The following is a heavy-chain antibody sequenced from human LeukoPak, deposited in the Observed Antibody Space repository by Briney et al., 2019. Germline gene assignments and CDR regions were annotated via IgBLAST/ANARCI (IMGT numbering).Heavy chain of an antibody. CDR3: ARSRYSSGWYYFDY. J-gene: IGHJ4*02. CDR2: IRFDGSYR. Sequence: GGSLRLSCAPSGFTFSSYGMHWVRQAPVKGLEWVAFIRFDGSYRYYADSVKGRFTISRDNSKNTLYLQMNSLRAEDTAVYYCARSRYSSGWYYFDYWGQGTLVTVSS. V-gene: IGHV3-30*02. D-gene: IGHD6-19*01. CDR1: GFTFSSYG.